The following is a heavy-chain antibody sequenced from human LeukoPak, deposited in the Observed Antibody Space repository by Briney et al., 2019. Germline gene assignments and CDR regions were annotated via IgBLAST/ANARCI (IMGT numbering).Heavy chain of an antibody. J-gene: IGHJ4*02. V-gene: IGHV3-23*01. CDR2: ISNNGGYT. Sequence: GGSLRLSCAASGFTFSSSAMSWVRQAPGKGLEWVSAISNNGGYTYYADSVQGRFTISRDNSKNTLYLQMNSLRAEDTAVYYCAKDPYGDYVFYFDYWGQGTLVTVSS. D-gene: IGHD4-17*01. CDR1: GFTFSSSA. CDR3: AKDPYGDYVFYFDY.